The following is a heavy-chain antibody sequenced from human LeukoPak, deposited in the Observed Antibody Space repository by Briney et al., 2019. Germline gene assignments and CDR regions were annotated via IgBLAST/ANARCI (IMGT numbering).Heavy chain of an antibody. CDR3: ATFSYAGNAGGSVGP. J-gene: IGHJ5*02. Sequence: GGTLRLSWAASGFTFSSYGMSWVRQAPGKGLEWVSVIYRAGNTYYADSVKGRFTISRDNSKNTVYLQMNSLRAEDTAVYYCATFSYAGNAGGSVGPWGQGTLVTVSS. V-gene: IGHV3-23*03. D-gene: IGHD4-23*01. CDR1: GFTFSSYG. CDR2: IYRAGNT.